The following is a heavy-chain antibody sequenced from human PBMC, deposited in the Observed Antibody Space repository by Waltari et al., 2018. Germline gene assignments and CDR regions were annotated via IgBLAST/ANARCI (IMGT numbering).Heavy chain of an antibody. V-gene: IGHV4-39*01. CDR2: IYYSGST. Sequence: QLQLQESGPGLVKPSETLSLTCSVSGDSVSDKNYYGGWIRQPPGKGLEWIGTIYYSGSTYYNPSLEGRVPISANASKNQVFLRLNSGSAGDTAVYYCVRASRWEVFAVWGEGT. D-gene: IGHD1-26*01. CDR3: VRASRWEVFAV. J-gene: IGHJ3*01. CDR1: GDSVSDKNYY.